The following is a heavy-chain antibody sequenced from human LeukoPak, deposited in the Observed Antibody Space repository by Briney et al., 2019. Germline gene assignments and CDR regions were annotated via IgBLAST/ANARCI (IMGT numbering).Heavy chain of an antibody. D-gene: IGHD1-26*01. CDR2: ISWNSGSI. J-gene: IGHJ5*02. CDR3: AKDAGPSSGATAGGPLVPNWFDP. Sequence: SLRLSCAASGFTFDDYAMHWVRQAPGKGLEWVSGISWNSGSIGYADSVKGRFTISRDNAKNSLYLQMNSLRAEDMALYYCAKDAGPSSGATAGGPLVPNWFDPWGQGTLVTVSS. CDR1: GFTFDDYA. V-gene: IGHV3-9*03.